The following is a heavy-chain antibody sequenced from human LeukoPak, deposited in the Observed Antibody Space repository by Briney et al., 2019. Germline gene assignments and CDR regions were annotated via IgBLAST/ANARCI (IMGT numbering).Heavy chain of an antibody. CDR3: ARDDGFFGVVPPPKYYYGMDV. CDR1: GDSISRSLYY. CDR2: IYYSGST. D-gene: IGHD3-3*01. J-gene: IGHJ6*02. Sequence: SETLSLTCTVSGDSISRSLYYWGWIRQPPGKGLEWIGYIYYSGSTYYNPSLKSRVTIPVDTSKNQFSLKLSSVTAADTAVYYCARDDGFFGVVPPPKYYYGMDVWGQGTTVTVSS. V-gene: IGHV4-31*03.